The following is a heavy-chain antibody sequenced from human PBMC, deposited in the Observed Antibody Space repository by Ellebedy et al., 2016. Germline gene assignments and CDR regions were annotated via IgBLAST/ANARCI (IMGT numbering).Heavy chain of an antibody. J-gene: IGHJ4*02. CDR2: TYYRSKWYN. V-gene: IGHV6-1*01. D-gene: IGHD3-9*01. Sequence: SQTLSLTXXISGDSVSSNSAAWNWIRQSPRGLEWLGRTYYRSKWYNDYALSVESRIAINPDTSKNQFSLHLNSVTPEDTAVYYCARHSDWSFDFWGPGTLVTVSS. CDR1: GDSVSSNSAA. CDR3: ARHSDWSFDF.